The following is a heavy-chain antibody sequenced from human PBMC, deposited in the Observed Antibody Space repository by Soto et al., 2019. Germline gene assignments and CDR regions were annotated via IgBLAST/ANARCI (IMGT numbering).Heavy chain of an antibody. CDR1: GFTFRSYT. CDR2: ISNDGSNE. V-gene: IGHV3-30*04. CDR3: AREEAKHNFGYYFYFPMDV. Sequence: LRLSCAASGFTFRSYTMHWVRQAPGKGLEWVAFISNDGSNEDDADSVKGRFTISRDNSKNTLYLQMNSLRPEDTAVYYCAREEAKHNFGYYFYFPMDVWGQGTTVTVSS. J-gene: IGHJ6*02. D-gene: IGHD3-3*01.